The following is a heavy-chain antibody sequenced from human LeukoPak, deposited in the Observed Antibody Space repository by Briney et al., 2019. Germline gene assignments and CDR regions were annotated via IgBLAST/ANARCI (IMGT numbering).Heavy chain of an antibody. Sequence: SETLSLTCTVSVGSLSSGDYYWSWIRQPPGKRLEWIGYIYYSGSTYYNPSLKSRVTIYVDTSKNQFSLKLSSVTAADTAVYYCARESSTYYYDSSGYYYFDYWGQGTLVTVSS. CDR3: ARESSTYYYDSSGYYYFDY. D-gene: IGHD3-22*01. V-gene: IGHV4-30-4*08. CDR1: VGSLSSGDYY. CDR2: IYYSGST. J-gene: IGHJ4*02.